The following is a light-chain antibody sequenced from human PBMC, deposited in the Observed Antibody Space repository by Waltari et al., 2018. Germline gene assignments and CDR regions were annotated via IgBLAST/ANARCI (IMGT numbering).Light chain of an antibody. V-gene: IGLV2-11*01. CDR1: ISDAGNYNY. J-gene: IGLJ1*01. Sequence: QSALTHPRSVSGSPGQSVTISCTATISDAGNYNYVSRYQQHPGKAPTLIIYEVTKRPSGVPDRLSGSKSGNTASLTISGLQAEDEADYYCCSYAGRYTFVFGTGTKVTVL. CDR3: CSYAGRYTFV. CDR2: EVT.